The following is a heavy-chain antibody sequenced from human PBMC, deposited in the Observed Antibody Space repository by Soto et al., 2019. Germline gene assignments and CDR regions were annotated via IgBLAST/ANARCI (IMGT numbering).Heavy chain of an antibody. CDR2: ISGSGGST. CDR3: AKEARGLRYFDWFGRPHLYGMDV. D-gene: IGHD3-9*01. CDR1: GFTFSSYA. V-gene: IGHV3-23*01. Sequence: GGSLRLSCAASGFTFSSYAMSWVRQAPGKGLEWVSAISGSGGSTYYADSVKGRFTISRDNSKNTLYLQMNSLRAEDTAVYYCAKEARGLRYFDWFGRPHLYGMDVWGQGTTVTVSS. J-gene: IGHJ6*02.